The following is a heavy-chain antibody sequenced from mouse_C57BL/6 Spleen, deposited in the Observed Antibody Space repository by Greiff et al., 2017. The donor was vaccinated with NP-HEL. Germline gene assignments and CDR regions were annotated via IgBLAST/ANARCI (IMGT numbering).Heavy chain of an antibody. CDR1: GYTFTSYW. Sequence: QVQLQQPGAELVKPGASVKMSCKASGYTFTSYWITWVKQRPGQGLEWIGDIYPGSGSTNYNEKFKSKATLTVDTSSSTAYMQLSSLTSEDSAVYYCAREGGLTFPFDYWGQGTTLTVSS. J-gene: IGHJ2*01. CDR2: IYPGSGST. V-gene: IGHV1-55*01. D-gene: IGHD3-1*01. CDR3: AREGGLTFPFDY.